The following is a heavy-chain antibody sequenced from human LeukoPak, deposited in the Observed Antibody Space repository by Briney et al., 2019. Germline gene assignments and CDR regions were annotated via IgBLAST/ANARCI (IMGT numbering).Heavy chain of an antibody. CDR1: GFTFSRYD. D-gene: IGHD1-26*01. Sequence: GGTLRLSCAASGFTFSRYDMSWVRQAPGKGLEWVSAISGSGGTTHYADSVKGRFTISRDNSKNTLYLQMNSLRAEDTAVYYCAKPFIVGATGYYYYYMDVWGKGTTVTVSS. CDR3: AKPFIVGATGYYYYYMDV. CDR2: ISGSGGTT. V-gene: IGHV3-23*01. J-gene: IGHJ6*03.